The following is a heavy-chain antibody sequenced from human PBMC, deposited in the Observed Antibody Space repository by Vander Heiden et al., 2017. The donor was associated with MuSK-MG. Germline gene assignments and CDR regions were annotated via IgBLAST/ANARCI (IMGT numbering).Heavy chain of an antibody. CDR2: ISSSSSYI. CDR1: GFTFSSYS. V-gene: IGHV3-21*01. Sequence: EVQLVESGGGLVKPGGSLRLSCAAYGFTFSSYSMNWVRQAPGKGLEWVSSISSSSSYIYYADSVKGRFTISRDNAKNSLYLQMNSLRAEDTAVYYCARSLAVAGTYYYMDVWGKGTTVTVSS. D-gene: IGHD6-19*01. CDR3: ARSLAVAGTYYYMDV. J-gene: IGHJ6*03.